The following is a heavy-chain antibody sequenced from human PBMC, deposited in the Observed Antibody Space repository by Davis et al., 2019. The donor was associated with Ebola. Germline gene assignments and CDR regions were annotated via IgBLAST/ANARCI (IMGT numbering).Heavy chain of an antibody. CDR3: ARDSGAFYVDS. D-gene: IGHD5/OR15-5a*01. CDR1: GFMFGNYW. V-gene: IGHV3-7*03. Sequence: GESLKIPCVAPGFMFGNYWMTWVRQAPGKVLEWLANIRPDGSTQAYVASVRGRFTISRDNAKDSLFLQMKNLRADDTAVYFCARDSGAFYVDSWGQGTLVTVSS. J-gene: IGHJ5*01. CDR2: IRPDGSTQ.